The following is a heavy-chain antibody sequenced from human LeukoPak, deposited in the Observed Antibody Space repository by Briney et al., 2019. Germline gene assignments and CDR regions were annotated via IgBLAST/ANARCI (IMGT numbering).Heavy chain of an antibody. V-gene: IGHV1-2*02. CDR3: SKDLPHTRAWALNY. J-gene: IGHJ4*02. CDR2: INPNSGGT. CDR1: GYTFTGYY. D-gene: IGHD2-2*01. Sequence: ASVKVSCKASGYTFTGYYMHWVRQAPGQGLEWMGWINPNSGGTNYAQKFQGRVTMTRDTSTSTVYMELSSLRSEDTAVYYCSKDLPHTRAWALNYWGQGALVTVSS.